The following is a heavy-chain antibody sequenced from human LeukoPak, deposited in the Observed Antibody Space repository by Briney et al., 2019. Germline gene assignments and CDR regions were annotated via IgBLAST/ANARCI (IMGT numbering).Heavy chain of an antibody. Sequence: PSETLSLTCTVSGGSISSGGYYWSWIRQPPGKGLEWIGYIYHSGSTYYNPSLKSRVTISVDRSKNQFSLKLSSVTAADTAVYYCARDVGRVDGSGSRYPEYWGQGTLVTVSS. CDR1: GGSISSGGYY. D-gene: IGHD3-10*01. CDR3: ARDVGRVDGSGSRYPEY. V-gene: IGHV4-30-2*01. J-gene: IGHJ4*02. CDR2: IYHSGST.